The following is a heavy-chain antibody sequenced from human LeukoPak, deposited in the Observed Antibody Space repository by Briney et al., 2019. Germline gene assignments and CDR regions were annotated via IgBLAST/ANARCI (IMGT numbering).Heavy chain of an antibody. V-gene: IGHV1-8*01. CDR1: GYTFTNFD. CDR3: ARGRAGTGY. Sequence: ASVKVSCKASGYTFTNFDISWVRQATGQGLEWMGWMNPKTGNTGSAQKLQGRVTITGNTSISTAYMELSGLRSEDAAVYYCARGRAGTGYWGQGTLVTVSS. J-gene: IGHJ4*02. CDR2: MNPKTGNT. D-gene: IGHD1-14*01.